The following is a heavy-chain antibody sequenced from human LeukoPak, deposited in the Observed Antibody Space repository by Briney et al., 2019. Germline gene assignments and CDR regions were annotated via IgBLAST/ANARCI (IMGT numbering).Heavy chain of an antibody. Sequence: ETLSLTCTVSGGSISRSACYWGWFRQPPGKGLEWIGTIYYSGSTYYNPSLKSRVTISVDTSTNQFSLKVSSVTAADTAVYYCARRNGGMGGYFDWGQGTLVTVSS. J-gene: IGHJ4*02. V-gene: IGHV4-39*07. CDR3: ARRNGGMGGYFD. CDR2: IYYSGST. D-gene: IGHD2-15*01. CDR1: GGSISRSACY.